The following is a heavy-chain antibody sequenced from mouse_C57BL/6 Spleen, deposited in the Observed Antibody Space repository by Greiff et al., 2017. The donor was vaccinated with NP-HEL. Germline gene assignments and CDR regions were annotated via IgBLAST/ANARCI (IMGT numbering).Heavy chain of an antibody. CDR3: ARGAHYYGSSYWYFDV. D-gene: IGHD1-1*01. Sequence: QVQLQQPGAELVRPGSSVKLSCKASGYTFTSYWMHWVKQRPIQGLEWIGNIDPSDSATHYNQKFKDKATLTVDKSSSTAYMQLSSLTSEDSAVYYCARGAHYYGSSYWYFDVWGTGTTVTVSS. J-gene: IGHJ1*03. CDR2: IDPSDSAT. V-gene: IGHV1-52*01. CDR1: GYTFTSYW.